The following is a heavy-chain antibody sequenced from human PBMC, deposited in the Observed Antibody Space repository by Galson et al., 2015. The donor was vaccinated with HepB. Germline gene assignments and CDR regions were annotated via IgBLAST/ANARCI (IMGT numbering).Heavy chain of an antibody. D-gene: IGHD5-12*01. CDR1: GYFISSGYY. J-gene: IGHJ4*02. Sequence: SETLSLTCAVSGYFISSGYYWGWIRQPPGKGLEWIGEINHSGSTNYNPSLKSRVTISVDTSKNQFSLKLSSVTAADTAVYYCARGLLGVDIVATTRRFDYWGQGTLVTVSS. CDR3: ARGLLGVDIVATTRRFDY. V-gene: IGHV4-38-2*01. CDR2: INHSGST.